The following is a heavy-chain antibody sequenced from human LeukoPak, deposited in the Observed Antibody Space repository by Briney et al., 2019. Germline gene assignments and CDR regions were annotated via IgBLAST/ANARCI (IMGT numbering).Heavy chain of an antibody. Sequence: PGGSLRLSCAASGFTFDDYAMHWVRQAPGKGLEWVSLISGDGGRTDYADSVKGRFTISRDNSKNSLYLQMNSLRIEDTALYYCAKDRGSGYYYYGMDVWGQGTTVTVSS. V-gene: IGHV3-43*02. CDR2: ISGDGGRT. CDR3: AKDRGSGYYYYGMDV. D-gene: IGHD6-25*01. J-gene: IGHJ6*02. CDR1: GFTFDDYA.